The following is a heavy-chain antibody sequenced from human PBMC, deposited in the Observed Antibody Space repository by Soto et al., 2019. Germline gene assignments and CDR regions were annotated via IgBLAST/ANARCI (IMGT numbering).Heavy chain of an antibody. CDR3: AKDPETYYDILTGYPYTDY. CDR1: GFTFSSYR. CDR2: ISYDGSNK. J-gene: IGHJ4*02. D-gene: IGHD3-9*01. V-gene: IGHV3-30*18. Sequence: VGSLRLSCAASGFTFSSYRMYSVRQAPGKGLEWVAVISYDGSNKYYADSVKGRFTISRDNSKNTLYLQMNSLRAEDTAVYYCAKDPETYYDILTGYPYTDYWGQGTLVTVSS.